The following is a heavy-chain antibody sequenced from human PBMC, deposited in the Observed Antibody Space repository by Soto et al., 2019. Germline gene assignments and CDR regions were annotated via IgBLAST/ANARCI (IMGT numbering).Heavy chain of an antibody. CDR3: ARRLDPLQYSDY. CDR2: ISFSGNTI. J-gene: IGHJ4*02. D-gene: IGHD5-18*01. V-gene: IGHV3-48*02. Sequence: GGSLRLSCAASGFTFDDYGMNWVRQAPGKRLEWVSFISFSGNTIYYADSVRGRFTISRDNAKSTLFLQMNSLRDDDTATYYCARRLDPLQYSDYWGRGTLVTAPQ. CDR1: GFTFDDYG.